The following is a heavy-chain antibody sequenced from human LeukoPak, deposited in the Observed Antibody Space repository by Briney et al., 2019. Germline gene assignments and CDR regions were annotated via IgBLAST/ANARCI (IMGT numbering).Heavy chain of an antibody. CDR2: INHSGST. CDR1: GGSISSSSYY. V-gene: IGHV4-39*07. CDR3: ASSRDGYYYYYMDV. J-gene: IGHJ6*03. Sequence: SETLSLTCTVSGGSISSSSYYWGWIRQPPGKGLEWIGEINHSGSTNYNPSLKSRVTISVDTSKNQFSLKLSSVTAADTAVYYCASSRDGYYYYYMDVWGKGTTVTVSS. D-gene: IGHD3-10*01.